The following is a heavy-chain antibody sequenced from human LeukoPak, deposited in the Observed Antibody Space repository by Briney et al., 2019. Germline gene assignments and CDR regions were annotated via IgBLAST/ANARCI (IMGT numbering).Heavy chain of an antibody. D-gene: IGHD2-2*01. CDR3: ARAPVATAGVDWVGP. Sequence: TLSVTCTVSGGSISSGGYYWSWIRQHPGKGLEWIGYIYYSGSTYYNPSLKSRVTISVHTSKNQFSLMLSSVTAADTAVYYCARAPVATAGVDWVGPWGQGTPGTVSS. J-gene: IGHJ5*02. CDR1: GGSISSGGYY. CDR2: IYYSGST. V-gene: IGHV4-31*03.